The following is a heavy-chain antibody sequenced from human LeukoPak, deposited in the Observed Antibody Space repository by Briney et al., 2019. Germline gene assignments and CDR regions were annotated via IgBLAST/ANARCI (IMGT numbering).Heavy chain of an antibody. D-gene: IGHD6-13*01. CDR3: ARAGYSRPFDP. CDR1: GGSFSGYY. V-gene: IGHV4-34*01. CDR2: INHSGST. Sequence: SETLSLTCAVYGGSFSGYYWSWIRQPPGKGLEWIGEINHSGSTNYNPSLKSRVTISVETSKNQFSLKLSSVTAADTAVYYCARAGYSRPFDPWGQGTLVTVSS. J-gene: IGHJ5*02.